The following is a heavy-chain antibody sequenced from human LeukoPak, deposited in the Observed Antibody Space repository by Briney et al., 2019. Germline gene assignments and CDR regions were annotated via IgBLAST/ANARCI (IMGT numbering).Heavy chain of an antibody. Sequence: PGGSLKLSCVGSGLTLSGFELNWVRQAPGKGLEWVSYIKDDGSLKTYADSVKGRFTISRDNARNSLYLQMNSLRVEDTAIYYCARRFRDWGQGTLATVSS. V-gene: IGHV3-48*03. CDR2: IKDDGSLK. CDR1: GLTLSGFE. J-gene: IGHJ4*02. D-gene: IGHD3-16*01. CDR3: ARRFRD.